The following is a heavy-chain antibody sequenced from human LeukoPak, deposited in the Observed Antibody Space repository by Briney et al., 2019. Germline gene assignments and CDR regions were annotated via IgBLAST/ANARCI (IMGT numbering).Heavy chain of an antibody. Sequence: PGGSLRLSCAASEFTFSACAMHWIRQAPGRGLEWVAFVRYGGSIKYYADSVKGRFTISRDNSKNTLYLQMNSLRAEDTAVYYCTKDLGTEYNIFDYWGQGTLVTVSS. V-gene: IGHV3-30*02. CDR2: VRYGGSIK. J-gene: IGHJ4*02. CDR1: EFTFSACA. D-gene: IGHD3-9*01. CDR3: TKDLGTEYNIFDY.